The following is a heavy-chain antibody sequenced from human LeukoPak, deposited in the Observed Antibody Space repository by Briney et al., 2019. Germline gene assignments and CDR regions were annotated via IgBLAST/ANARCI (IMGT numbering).Heavy chain of an antibody. CDR1: GYSISSGYY. CDR3: ARGRSTSPGDY. D-gene: IGHD2-2*01. Sequence: PSEALSLTCAGSGYSISSGYYWGWIRQPPGKGLEWIGSIYHSGSTYYNPSLKSRVTISVDTSKNQFSLKLSSVTAADTAVYYCARGRSTSPGDYWGQGTLVTVSS. V-gene: IGHV4-38-2*01. CDR2: IYHSGST. J-gene: IGHJ4*02.